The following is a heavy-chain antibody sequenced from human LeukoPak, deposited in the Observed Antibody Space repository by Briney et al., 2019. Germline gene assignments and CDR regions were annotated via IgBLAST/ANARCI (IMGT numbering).Heavy chain of an antibody. J-gene: IGHJ3*01. Sequence: SLKVSCKASGGTFSSYAISWVRQAPGQGLEWMGGIIPIFGTANYTQKFQGRVTITADESTSTAYMELSSLRSEDTAVYYCARDRNHAFDFWGQGTMVTVST. CDR2: IIPIFGTA. CDR3: ARDRNHAFDF. CDR1: GGTFSSYA. V-gene: IGHV1-69*01.